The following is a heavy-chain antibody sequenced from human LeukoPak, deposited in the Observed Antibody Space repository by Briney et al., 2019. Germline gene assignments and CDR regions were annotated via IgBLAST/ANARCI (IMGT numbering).Heavy chain of an antibody. Sequence: PSETLSLTCTVSGGSISSYYWSWIRQPPAKGLEWIGYIYYSGSTNYNPSLKSRVTISVDTSKNQFSLKLSSVTAADTAVYYCARGTYCGGDCYSGYYYYYGMDVWGQGTTVTVSS. CDR3: ARGTYCGGDCYSGYYYYYGMDV. CDR2: IYYSGST. CDR1: GGSISSYY. D-gene: IGHD2-21*02. J-gene: IGHJ6*02. V-gene: IGHV4-59*01.